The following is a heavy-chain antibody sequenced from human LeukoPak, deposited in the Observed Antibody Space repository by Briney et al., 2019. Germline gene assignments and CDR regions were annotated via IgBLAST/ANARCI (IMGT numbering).Heavy chain of an antibody. D-gene: IGHD5-18*01. V-gene: IGHV3-66*01. J-gene: IGHJ4*02. CDR2: IYSGGST. Sequence: GGFLRLSCAGFGFIVSSNYMTWVRQAPGKGLEWVSVIYSGGSTYYADSVKGRFTISRVNSKNTLYLQMNSLRAEDTAVYYCARGIYTYNDYWGQGTLVTVSS. CDR3: ARGIYTYNDY. CDR1: GFIVSSNY.